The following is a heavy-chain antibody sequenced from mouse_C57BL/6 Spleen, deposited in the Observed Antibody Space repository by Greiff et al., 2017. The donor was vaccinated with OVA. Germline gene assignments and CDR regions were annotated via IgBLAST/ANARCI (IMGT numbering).Heavy chain of an antibody. CDR1: GYTFTSYW. J-gene: IGHJ3*01. CDR2: IDPSDSYT. V-gene: IGHV1-69*01. D-gene: IGHD2-1*01. CDR3: ARGGFYGKGFAY. Sequence: VQLQQSGAELVMPGASVKLSCKASGYTFTSYWMHWVKQRPGQGLEWIGEIDPSDSYTNYNQKFKGKSTLTVDKSSSTAYMQLSSLTSEDSAVYYCARGGFYGKGFAYWGQGTLVTVSA.